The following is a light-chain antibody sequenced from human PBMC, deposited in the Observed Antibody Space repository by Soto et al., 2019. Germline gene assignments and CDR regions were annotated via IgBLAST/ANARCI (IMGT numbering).Light chain of an antibody. CDR2: GAS. CDR1: QSLNSRS. Sequence: IVLTQSPGTLSLSPGDGATLFCRASQSLNSRSLAWFRQNPGQPPSLLIYGASSRATGIPDRFSGSGSGTDFTLMISRLEPEDFAVYYCQQYGSSPFTFGPGTRVDI. J-gene: IGKJ3*01. CDR3: QQYGSSPFT. V-gene: IGKV3-20*01.